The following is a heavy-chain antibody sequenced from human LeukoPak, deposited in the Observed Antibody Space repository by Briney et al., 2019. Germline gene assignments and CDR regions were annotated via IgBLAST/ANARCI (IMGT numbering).Heavy chain of an antibody. D-gene: IGHD2-21*01. CDR3: ARADRLHGGPYLIGP. V-gene: IGHV1-2*02. CDR2: INPNSGGT. J-gene: IGHJ5*02. CDR1: GYSFTDYY. Sequence: ASVKVSCKTSGYSFTDYYMHWVRQAPGQGLEWMGWINPNSGGTSSAQKFQGRVTMTRDTSITTVYMEVSWLTSDDTAIYYCARADRLHGGPYLIGPWGQGTLVTVSS.